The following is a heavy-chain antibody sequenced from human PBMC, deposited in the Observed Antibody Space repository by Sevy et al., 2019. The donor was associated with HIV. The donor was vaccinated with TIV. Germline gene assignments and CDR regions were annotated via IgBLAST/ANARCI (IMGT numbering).Heavy chain of an antibody. Sequence: GGSLRLSCAASGFTSSSYAMSWVRQPPGRGLEWVSTFSDSGVSTYYADSVKGGFTISRDNSKNILYLQMNSLRAEETAVYYCARDRATSATGTLFDYWGQGTLVTVSS. J-gene: IGHJ4*02. V-gene: IGHV3-23*01. CDR3: ARDRATSATGTLFDY. CDR2: FSDSGVST. CDR1: GFTSSSYA. D-gene: IGHD3-9*01.